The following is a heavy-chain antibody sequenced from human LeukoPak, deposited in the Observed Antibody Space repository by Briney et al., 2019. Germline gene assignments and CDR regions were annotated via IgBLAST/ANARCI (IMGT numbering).Heavy chain of an antibody. D-gene: IGHD2-2*01. V-gene: IGHV3-21*06. Sequence: GGSLRLSCAASGFTLSTFDMNWVRQAPGKGLEWVSSISTSRRYIYYRDSVKGRFTISRDDAKNSLYLQMNSLTVEDTAVYYCARADCSGSTCYLRHSWFDPWGQGTLVTVSS. CDR2: ISTSRRYI. CDR1: GFTLSTFD. J-gene: IGHJ5*02. CDR3: ARADCSGSTCYLRHSWFDP.